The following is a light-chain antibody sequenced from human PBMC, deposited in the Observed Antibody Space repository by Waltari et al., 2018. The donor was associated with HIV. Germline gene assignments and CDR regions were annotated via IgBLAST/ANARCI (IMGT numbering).Light chain of an antibody. CDR3: ISYISSSTPV. CDR2: EVS. V-gene: IGLV2-14*01. CDR1: DFDIYGYNF. J-gene: IGLJ3*02. Sequence: QSALTQPASVSGSPGQSITISCTGADFDIYGYNFVSWFQHHPGKGPKVIIYEVSNRPSGVSYRFSGSKSGNTASLTISGLQPEDEAEYFCISYISSSTPVFGGGTKLTVL.